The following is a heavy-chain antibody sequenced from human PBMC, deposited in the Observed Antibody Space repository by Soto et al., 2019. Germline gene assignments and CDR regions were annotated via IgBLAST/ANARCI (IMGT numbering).Heavy chain of an antibody. D-gene: IGHD6-19*01. Sequence: QITLKESGPTLVKPTQTLTLTCTFSGFSASSTRMAVGWIRQPPGTALEWLALIYWDVDKRYSPFLKSRLTITKDTSENQVVLTMSNMDPVDTARYYCAHIVVAGLGYYFDYWGQGTLVTVSS. CDR1: GFSASSTRMA. CDR3: AHIVVAGLGYYFDY. CDR2: IYWDVDK. V-gene: IGHV2-5*02. J-gene: IGHJ4*02.